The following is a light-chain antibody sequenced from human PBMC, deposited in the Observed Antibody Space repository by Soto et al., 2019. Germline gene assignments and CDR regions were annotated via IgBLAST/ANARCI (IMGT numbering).Light chain of an antibody. J-gene: IGKJ1*01. CDR1: QTISSW. CDR3: QHYNSYSEA. CDR2: KAS. V-gene: IGKV1-5*03. Sequence: DLQMTQSPSTLSGSVGDRVTITCRASQTISSWLAWYQQKPGKAPKLLIYKASTLKSGVPSRFSGSGSGTEFTLTISSLQHDDFATYYCQHYNSYSEAFGQGTKVELK.